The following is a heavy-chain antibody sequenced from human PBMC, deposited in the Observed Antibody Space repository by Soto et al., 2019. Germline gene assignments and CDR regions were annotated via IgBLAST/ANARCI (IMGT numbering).Heavy chain of an antibody. J-gene: IGHJ4*02. CDR1: GYTLTELS. Sequence: ASVKVSCKVSGYTLTELSMHWVRQAPGKGLEWMGGFDPEDGETIYAQKFQGRVTMTGDTSTDTAYMELSSLRSEDTAVYYCAIDPETGTFDYWGQGXLVTGYS. CDR2: FDPEDGET. V-gene: IGHV1-24*01. D-gene: IGHD1-1*01. CDR3: AIDPETGTFDY.